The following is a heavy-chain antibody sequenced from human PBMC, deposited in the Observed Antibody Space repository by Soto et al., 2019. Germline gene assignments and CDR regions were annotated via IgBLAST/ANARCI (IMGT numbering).Heavy chain of an antibody. J-gene: IGHJ4*02. Sequence: QVQLVESGGGVVQPGKSLRLSCAASGFIFSNYGMHWVRQAPGKGLEWVALISFDGKNRNYADSVKGRFTIYRDNPKHTLYLEMNSLRPEDTAFYYCAQMGGVVGGSEHPFFEYWGQGTLVTVSS. CDR3: AQMGGVVGGSEHPFFEY. D-gene: IGHD2-15*01. V-gene: IGHV3-30*18. CDR2: ISFDGKNR. CDR1: GFIFSNYG.